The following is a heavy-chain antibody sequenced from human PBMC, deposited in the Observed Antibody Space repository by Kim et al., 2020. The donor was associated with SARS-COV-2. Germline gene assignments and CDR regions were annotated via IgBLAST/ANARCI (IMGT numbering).Heavy chain of an antibody. V-gene: IGHV1-46*01. Sequence: STSYAQKFQGRVTMTRDTSTSTVYMELSSLRSEDTAVYYCARLYLNWFDPWGQGTLVTVSS. CDR2: ST. D-gene: IGHD2-8*01. J-gene: IGHJ5*02. CDR3: ARLYLNWFDP.